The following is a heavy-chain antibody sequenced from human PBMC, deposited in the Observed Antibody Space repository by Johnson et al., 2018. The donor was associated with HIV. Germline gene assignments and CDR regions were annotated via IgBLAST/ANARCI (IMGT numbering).Heavy chain of an antibody. J-gene: IGHJ3*02. V-gene: IGHV3-11*05. CDR1: GFTFSDYY. D-gene: IGHD6-6*01. CDR3: VLFSSIAAEGAFDI. CDR2: ISGSGGYT. Sequence: QVQLVESGGGLVKPGGSLRLSCAASGFTFSDYYMSWIRQAPGKGLEWVSAISGSGGYTYYADSVKGRFTISRDSSKNTLYLQMNSLRAEDTALYYCVLFSSIAAEGAFDIWGQGTMVTVSS.